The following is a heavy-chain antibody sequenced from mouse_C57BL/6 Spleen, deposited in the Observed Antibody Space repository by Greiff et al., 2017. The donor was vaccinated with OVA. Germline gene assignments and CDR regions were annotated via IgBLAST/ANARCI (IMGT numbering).Heavy chain of an antibody. Sequence: QVQLQQSGPELVKPGASVKISCKASGYALSSSWMNWVKQRPGKGLEWIGRIYPGDGDTNYNGKFKGKDTLTADKSSSTAYMKLSSLTSKDSAVYCGARWDSSGYGFDSWGQGTTLTVSS. J-gene: IGHJ2*01. CDR1: GYALSSSW. V-gene: IGHV1-82*01. D-gene: IGHD3-2*02. CDR2: IYPGDGDT. CDR3: ARWDSSGYGFDS.